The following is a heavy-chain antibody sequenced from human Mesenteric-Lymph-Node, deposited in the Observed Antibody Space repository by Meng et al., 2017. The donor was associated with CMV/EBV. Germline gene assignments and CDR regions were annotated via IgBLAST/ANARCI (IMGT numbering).Heavy chain of an antibody. Sequence: GESLRLSCAASGFTFSSYAMHWVRQAPGKGLEWVAVISYDGSNKYYADSVKGRFTISRDNSKNTLYLQMNSLRAEDTAVYYCARDGGTGYSSGRIDYWGQGTLVTVSS. CDR1: GFTFSSYA. CDR3: ARDGGTGYSSGRIDY. D-gene: IGHD6-19*01. V-gene: IGHV3-30*04. CDR2: ISYDGSNK. J-gene: IGHJ4*02.